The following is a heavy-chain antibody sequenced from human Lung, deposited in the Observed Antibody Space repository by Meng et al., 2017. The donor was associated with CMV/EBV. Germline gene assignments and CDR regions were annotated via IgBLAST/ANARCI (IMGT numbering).Heavy chain of an antibody. Sequence: SVXVSXXASGGTFSSYAISLVRQAPGQGLEWTGGIIPIFGTANYAQEFQGRVTITTDESTSTAYMELSSLRSEDTAVYYCAIGSKESGYYYYYGMDVWGQRATVTVSS. CDR1: GGTFSSYA. V-gene: IGHV1-69*05. D-gene: IGHD3-3*01. J-gene: IGHJ6*02. CDR3: AIGSKESGYYYYYGMDV. CDR2: IIPIFGTA.